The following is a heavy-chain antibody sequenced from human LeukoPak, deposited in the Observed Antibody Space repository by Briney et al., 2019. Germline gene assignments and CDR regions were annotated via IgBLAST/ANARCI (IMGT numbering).Heavy chain of an antibody. D-gene: IGHD2-21*01. CDR2: IIPIFGTA. Sequence: VASVKVSCKASGGTFSSYAISWVRQAPGQGLEWMGGIIPIFGTANYAQKFQGRVTITADKSTSTAYMELSSLRSEDTAVYYCAREGRITGRDWDIFDYWGQGTLVTVSS. CDR1: GGTFSSYA. V-gene: IGHV1-69*06. CDR3: AREGRITGRDWDIFDY. J-gene: IGHJ4*02.